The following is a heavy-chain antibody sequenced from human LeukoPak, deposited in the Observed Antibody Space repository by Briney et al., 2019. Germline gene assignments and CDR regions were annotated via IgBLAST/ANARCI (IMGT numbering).Heavy chain of an antibody. CDR3: ARYGSRYCSATSCYTGYYYYGMDV. CDR2: IRGSGGTI. CDR1: GFTFSDYY. V-gene: IGHV3-11*01. J-gene: IGHJ6*02. Sequence: GGSLRLSCAASGFTFSDYYMRWLRQAPGKGLVWVSYIRGSGGTIYYAESVKGRFTISWDNAKNSLYLQMNSLRAEDTALYYCARYGSRYCSATSCYTGYYYYGMDVWGQGTTVTVSS. D-gene: IGHD2-2*02.